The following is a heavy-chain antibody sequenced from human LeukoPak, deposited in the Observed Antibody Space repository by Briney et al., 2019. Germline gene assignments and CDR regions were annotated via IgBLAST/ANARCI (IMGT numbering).Heavy chain of an antibody. J-gene: IGHJ4*02. V-gene: IGHV4-34*01. CDR1: GGSFSGYY. Sequence: SETLSLACAVSGGSFSGYYWTWIRQPPGKGLEWIGEINHSGSANYSPSLSSRVTISLDMSENQFSLKLTSVTAADTAVYYCARGQGTVTTHWGQGTLVTVSS. CDR2: INHSGSA. D-gene: IGHD4-17*01. CDR3: ARGQGTVTTH.